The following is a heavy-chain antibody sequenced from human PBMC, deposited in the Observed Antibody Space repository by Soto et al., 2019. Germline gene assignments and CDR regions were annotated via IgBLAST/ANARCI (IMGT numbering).Heavy chain of an antibody. J-gene: IGHJ5*02. D-gene: IGHD5-12*01. CDR2: IIPIFGTA. CDR3: ARGMEMATLKGDWFDP. Sequence: QVQLVQSGAEVKKPGSSVKVSCKASGGTFSSYAISWVRQAPGQGLEWMGGIIPIFGTANYAQKFQGRVTITADESTSTAYMELSSLRSEDTAVHYCARGMEMATLKGDWFDPWGQGTLVTVSS. CDR1: GGTFSSYA. V-gene: IGHV1-69*01.